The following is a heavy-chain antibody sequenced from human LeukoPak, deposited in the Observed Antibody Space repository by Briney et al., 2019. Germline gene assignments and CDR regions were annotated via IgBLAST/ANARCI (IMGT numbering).Heavy chain of an antibody. CDR2: IYYSGST. V-gene: IGHV4-39*07. J-gene: IGHJ4*02. CDR1: GGSISSGSYY. Sequence: PSETLSLTCTVSGGSISSGSYYWGWIRQPPGKGLEWIGSIYYSGSTYYNPSLKSRVTISMDTSKNQFSLKLSSVTAADTAVYYCASSFGVATILDYFDYWGQGTLVTVSS. CDR3: ASSFGVATILDYFDY. D-gene: IGHD5-12*01.